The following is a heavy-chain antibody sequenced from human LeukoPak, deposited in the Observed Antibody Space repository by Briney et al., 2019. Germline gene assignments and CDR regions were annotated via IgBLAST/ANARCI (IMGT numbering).Heavy chain of an antibody. Sequence: SETLSLTCTVSGGSISSGGYYWSWIRQHPGKGLEWIGYIYYSGSTYYNPSLKSRVTISVDTSKNQFSLKLSSVTAADTAVYYCARVYSSGSVYDNWGQGTLVTVSS. J-gene: IGHJ4*02. CDR2: IYYSGST. D-gene: IGHD6-19*01. CDR3: ARVYSSGSVYDN. CDR1: GGSISSGGYY. V-gene: IGHV4-31*03.